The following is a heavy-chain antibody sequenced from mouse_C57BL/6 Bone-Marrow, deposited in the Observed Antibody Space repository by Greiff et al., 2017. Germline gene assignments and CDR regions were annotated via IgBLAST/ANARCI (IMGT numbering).Heavy chain of an antibody. V-gene: IGHV8-12*01. Sequence: QVTLKESGPGILQSSQTLSLTCSFSGFSLSTSGLGVSWIRQPSGKGLEWLAHIYWEDDKRYNPSLKSRLTISKDTSRNQVFLKITSVDTAATATYYCARRSLTTVGSFDYWGQGTTLTVSS. CDR2: IYWEDDK. CDR1: GFSLSTSGLG. CDR3: ARRSLTTVGSFDY. D-gene: IGHD1-1*01. J-gene: IGHJ2*01.